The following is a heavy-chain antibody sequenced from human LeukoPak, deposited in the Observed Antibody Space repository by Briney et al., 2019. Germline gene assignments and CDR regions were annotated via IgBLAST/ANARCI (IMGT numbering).Heavy chain of an antibody. V-gene: IGHV1-18*01. CDR1: GYTFTSYG. D-gene: IGHD6-19*01. J-gene: IGHJ6*02. CDR2: ISAYNGNT. Sequence: ASVKVSCKASGYTFTSYGISWVRQAPGQGLEWMAWISAYNGNTNYAQKLQGRVTMTTDTSTSTAYMELRSLRSDDTAVYYCARDPPIAVAGTGYYYGMDVWGQGTTVTVSS. CDR3: ARDPPIAVAGTGYYYGMDV.